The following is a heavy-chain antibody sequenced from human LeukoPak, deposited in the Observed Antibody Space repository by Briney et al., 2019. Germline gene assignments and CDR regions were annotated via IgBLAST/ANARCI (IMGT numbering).Heavy chain of an antibody. Sequence: GGSLRLSCAASGFTFSSYAMHWVRQAPGKGLEWVAVISYDGSNKYYADSVKGRFTISRDNSKNTLYLQMNSLRAEDTAVYYCARLGTKWELVDYWDQGTLVTVSS. CDR2: ISYDGSNK. CDR3: ARLGTKWELVDY. CDR1: GFTFSSYA. J-gene: IGHJ4*02. D-gene: IGHD1-26*01. V-gene: IGHV3-30*01.